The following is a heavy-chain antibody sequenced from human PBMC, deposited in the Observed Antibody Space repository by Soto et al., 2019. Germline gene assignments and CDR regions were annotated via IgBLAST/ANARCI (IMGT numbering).Heavy chain of an antibody. J-gene: IGHJ6*02. CDR3: AKDHRVAPRYCSGGSCFPSGMDV. D-gene: IGHD2-15*01. Sequence: GGSLRLSCAASGFTFSSYGMHWVRQAPGKGLEWVAVISYDGSNKYYADSVKGRFTISRDNSKNTLYLQMNSLRAEDTAVYYCAKDHRVAPRYCSGGSCFPSGMDVWGQGTTVTVSS. CDR2: ISYDGSNK. CDR1: GFTFSSYG. V-gene: IGHV3-30*18.